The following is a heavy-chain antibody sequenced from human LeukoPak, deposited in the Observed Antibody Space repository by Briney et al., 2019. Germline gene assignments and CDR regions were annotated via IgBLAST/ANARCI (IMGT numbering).Heavy chain of an antibody. J-gene: IGHJ3*02. V-gene: IGHV4-59*01. CDR1: GGSISSYY. CDR2: IYYSGST. CDR3: ARGFVVLVGVFDI. Sequence: SETLSLTCTVSGGSISSYYWSWIRQPPGKGLEWIGYIYYSGSTNYNPSLKSRVTISVDTSKNQFSLKLSSVTAADTAVYYCARGFVVLVGVFDIWGQGTMVTVSS. D-gene: IGHD2-8*02.